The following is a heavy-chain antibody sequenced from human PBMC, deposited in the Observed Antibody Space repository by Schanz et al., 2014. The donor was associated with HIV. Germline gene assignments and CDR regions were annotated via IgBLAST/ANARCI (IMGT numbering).Heavy chain of an antibody. D-gene: IGHD3-10*01. CDR2: ISSTGNTI. V-gene: IGHV3-48*04. CDR3: AKGQRGVVRGDIDY. Sequence: EEQLVESGGGLVQPGGSLRLSCAASGFTFSTHWMSWVRQAPGKGLEWVSYISSTGNTIYYVDSVKGRFTISRDNAKNSLYLQMNSLRAEDTAVYYCAKGQRGVVRGDIDYWGQGTLVTVSS. CDR1: GFTFSTHW. J-gene: IGHJ4*02.